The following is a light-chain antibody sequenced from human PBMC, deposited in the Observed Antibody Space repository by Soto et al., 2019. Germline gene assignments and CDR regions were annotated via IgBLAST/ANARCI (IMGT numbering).Light chain of an antibody. V-gene: IGKV1-5*01. CDR1: QTISSW. CDR3: QQYNSYSWT. J-gene: IGKJ1*01. CDR2: DAS. Sequence: DIQMTQSPSTLSGSVGDRVTISSRASQTISSWLAWYQQKPGKAPKLLIYDASSLESGVPSRFSGSGSGTEFTLTISSLQPDDFATYYCQQYNSYSWTFGQGTKVDIK.